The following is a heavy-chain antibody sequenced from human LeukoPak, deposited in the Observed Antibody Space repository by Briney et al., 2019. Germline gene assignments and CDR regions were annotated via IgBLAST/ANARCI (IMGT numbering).Heavy chain of an antibody. V-gene: IGHV4-61*02. Sequence: SETVSLTCTVSGGSISSGSYYWSWIRQPAGKGLEWIGRIYTSGSTNYNPSLKSRVTISVDTSKNQFSLKLSSVTAADTAVYYCARALAAAYVFDYWGQGTLVTVSS. J-gene: IGHJ4*02. CDR2: IYTSGST. CDR1: GGSISSGSYY. D-gene: IGHD6-13*01. CDR3: ARALAAAYVFDY.